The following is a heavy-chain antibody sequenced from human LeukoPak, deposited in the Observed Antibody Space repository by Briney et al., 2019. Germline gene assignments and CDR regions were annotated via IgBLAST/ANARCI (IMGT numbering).Heavy chain of an antibody. Sequence: PGGSLRLSCAASGFTFSSYAMSWVRQAPGKGLEWVSAISGSGGSTYYADSVKGRFTISRDNSKNTLYLQMNSLRAEDTAVYYCARDSGYCSGGSCYPPYWGQGTLVTVSS. D-gene: IGHD2-15*01. CDR3: ARDSGYCSGGSCYPPY. V-gene: IGHV3-23*01. CDR2: ISGSGGST. J-gene: IGHJ4*02. CDR1: GFTFSSYA.